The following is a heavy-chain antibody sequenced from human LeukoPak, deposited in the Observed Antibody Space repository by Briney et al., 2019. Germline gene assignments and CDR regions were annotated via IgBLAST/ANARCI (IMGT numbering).Heavy chain of an antibody. D-gene: IGHD3-22*01. CDR2: INHSGST. CDR1: GGSFSGYY. V-gene: IGHV4-34*01. J-gene: IGHJ4*02. CDR3: ASHLYYYDSSGLNYFDY. Sequence: KASETLSLTCAVYGGSFSGYYWSWIRQPPGKGLERIGEINHSGSTNYNPSLKSRVTISVDTSKNQFSLRLSSVTAADTAVYYCASHLYYYDSSGLNYFDYWGQGTLVTVSS.